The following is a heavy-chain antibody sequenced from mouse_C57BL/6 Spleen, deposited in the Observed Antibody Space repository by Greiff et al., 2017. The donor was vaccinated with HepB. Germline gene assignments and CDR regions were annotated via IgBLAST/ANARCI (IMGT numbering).Heavy chain of an antibody. J-gene: IGHJ1*03. CDR1: GFTFSSYG. Sequence: DVQLVESGGDLVKPGGSLKLSCAASGFTFSSYGMSWVRQTPDKRLAWVATISSGGSYTYYPDSVTGRFTISRDNAKNTLYLQMSSLKSEDTSMYYCARYTVVCWYFDVWGTGTTVTVSS. CDR2: ISSGGSYT. CDR3: ARYTVVCWYFDV. D-gene: IGHD1-1*01. V-gene: IGHV5-6*01.